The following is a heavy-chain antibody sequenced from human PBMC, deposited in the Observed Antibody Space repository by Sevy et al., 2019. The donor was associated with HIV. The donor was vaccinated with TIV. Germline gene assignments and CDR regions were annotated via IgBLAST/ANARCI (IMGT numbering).Heavy chain of an antibody. J-gene: IGHJ6*02. Sequence: GGSLRLSCAASGFTFSTYWMSWVRQAPGKGLEWVANIKKDGSEKYYVDSVKGRFTISRDNAKNSLHLQMKSLRVEDTAVYYCARDCSSTSCLWGLDVWGQGTTVTVSS. CDR3: ARDCSSTSCLWGLDV. CDR2: IKKDGSEK. CDR1: GFTFSTYW. V-gene: IGHV3-7*03. D-gene: IGHD2-2*01.